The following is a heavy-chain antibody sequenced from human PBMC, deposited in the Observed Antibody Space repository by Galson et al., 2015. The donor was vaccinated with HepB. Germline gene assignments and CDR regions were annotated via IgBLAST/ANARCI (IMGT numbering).Heavy chain of an antibody. Sequence: SVKVSCKASGYTFTSYGISWVRQAPGQGLEWMGWISAYNGNTNYAQKLQGRVTMTTDTSTSTAYMELRSLRSDDTAVYYCARVGSSSSWYHLGYYYGMDVWGQGTTVTVSS. D-gene: IGHD6-13*01. J-gene: IGHJ6*02. CDR2: ISAYNGNT. V-gene: IGHV1-18*04. CDR1: GYTFTSYG. CDR3: ARVGSSSSWYHLGYYYGMDV.